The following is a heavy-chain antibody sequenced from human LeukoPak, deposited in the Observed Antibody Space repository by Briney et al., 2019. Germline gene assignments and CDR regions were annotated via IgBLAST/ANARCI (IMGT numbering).Heavy chain of an antibody. CDR1: GGSFSVYY. Sequence: SENLSLTCAVYGGSFSVYYWSWIRQPPGKGLEWIGEINRGGSTNYSPSLKSRVTISLDTSKNQVSLKLSSVTAADTAMYYCGLSTTKATTRTIDYWGQGTLVTVSS. V-gene: IGHV4-34*01. J-gene: IGHJ4*02. CDR2: INRGGST. D-gene: IGHD4-17*01. CDR3: GLSTTKATTRTIDY.